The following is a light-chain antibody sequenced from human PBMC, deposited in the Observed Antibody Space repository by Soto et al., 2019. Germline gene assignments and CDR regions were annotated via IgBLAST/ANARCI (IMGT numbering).Light chain of an antibody. CDR2: GAS. CDR3: QQYGSSPRT. J-gene: IGKJ1*01. V-gene: IGKV3-20*01. CDR1: QSVSSSY. Sequence: EIVLTQSPGTLSLSPGERATLSCRASQSVSSSYLAWYQQKPGQAPRLLIYGASSRATGIPDRFSGSGSGTDFTHTISRLEPEDFAVYYCQQYGSSPRTFCQGTKVEIK.